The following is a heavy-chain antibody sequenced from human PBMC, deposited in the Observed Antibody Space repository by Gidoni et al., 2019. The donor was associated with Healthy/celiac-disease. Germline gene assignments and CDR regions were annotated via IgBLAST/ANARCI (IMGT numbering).Heavy chain of an antibody. J-gene: IGHJ3*02. CDR2: IYYSGST. CDR1: GGSISSSSYY. CDR3: AHAGRANRDGYNYAFDI. V-gene: IGHV4-39*01. D-gene: IGHD5-12*01. Sequence: QLQLQESGPGLVKPSETLSLTCTVPGGSISSSSYYWGWIRQPPGKGLEWIGSIYYSGSTYYNPSLKSRVTISVDTSKNQFSLKLSSVTAADTAVYYCAHAGRANRDGYNYAFDIWGQGTMVTVSS.